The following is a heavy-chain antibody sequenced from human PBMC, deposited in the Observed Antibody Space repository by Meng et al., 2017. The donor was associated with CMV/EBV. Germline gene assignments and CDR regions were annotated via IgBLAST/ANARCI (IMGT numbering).Heavy chain of an antibody. Sequence: SETLSLTCTVSGFSISSYYWSWIRQPPGKGLEWFGNIYYSGSTNYTPSLKSRVTISIDTSKNQFSLKLSSVTAADTAVYYCARVYRNWFDPWGQGTLVTVSS. D-gene: IGHD3-16*02. CDR2: IYYSGST. V-gene: IGHV4-59*01. CDR1: GFSISSYY. J-gene: IGHJ5*02. CDR3: ARVYRNWFDP.